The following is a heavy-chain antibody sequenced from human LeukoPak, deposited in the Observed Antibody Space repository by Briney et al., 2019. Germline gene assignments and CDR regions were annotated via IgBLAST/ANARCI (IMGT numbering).Heavy chain of an antibody. J-gene: IGHJ4*02. CDR1: GFTFSSYA. CDR2: ISYDGSNK. Sequence: GGSLRLSCAASGFTFSSYAMHWVRQAPGKGLEWVAVISYDGSNKYYADSVKGRFTISRDNSKNTLYLQMNSLRAEDTAVYYCAREPSSGWFEYYFDYWGQGTLVTVSS. V-gene: IGHV3-30*04. D-gene: IGHD6-19*01. CDR3: AREPSSGWFEYYFDY.